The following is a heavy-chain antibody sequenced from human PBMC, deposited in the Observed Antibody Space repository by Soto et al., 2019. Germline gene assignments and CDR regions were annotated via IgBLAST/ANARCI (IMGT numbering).Heavy chain of an antibody. Sequence: PGGSLRLSCAASGFTFTRYSMNWVRQAPGKGLEWVSSISSTTNYIYYADSVKGRFTISRDNAKNSLYLQMNSLRAEDTAVYYCARDFLTATYYGMDVWGQGTTVTVSS. D-gene: IGHD2-15*01. CDR3: ARDFLTATYYGMDV. CDR1: GFTFTRYS. CDR2: ISSTTNYI. V-gene: IGHV3-21*01. J-gene: IGHJ6*02.